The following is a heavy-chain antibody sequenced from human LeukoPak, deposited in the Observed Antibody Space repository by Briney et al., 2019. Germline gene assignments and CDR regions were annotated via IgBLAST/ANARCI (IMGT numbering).Heavy chain of an antibody. CDR3: TTEGGDYGDYVGLLHYYYYYMDV. D-gene: IGHD4-17*01. CDR1: GFTFSNAW. CDR2: IKSKTDGGTT. J-gene: IGHJ6*03. Sequence: SGGSLRLSCAVSGFTFSNAWMSWVRQAPGKGLEWVGRIKSKTDGGTTDYAAPVKGRFTISRDDSKNTLYLQMNSLKTEDTAVYYCTTEGGDYGDYVGLLHYYYYYMDVWGKGTTVTISS. V-gene: IGHV3-15*01.